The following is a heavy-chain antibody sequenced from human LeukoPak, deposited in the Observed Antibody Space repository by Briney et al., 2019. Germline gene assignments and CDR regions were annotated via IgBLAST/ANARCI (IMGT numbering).Heavy chain of an antibody. D-gene: IGHD3-10*01. Sequence: SGTLALTCTVSGXSISSSSYYWGWIRQPPGKGLEWSVSIYYSGSTYYNPSLKSRVTISVDTSKNQFSLKLSSVTAADTAVYYCARRGGSGSYYKGAIDYWGQGTLVTVSS. CDR1: GXSISSSSYY. V-gene: IGHV4-39*01. CDR2: IYYSGST. J-gene: IGHJ4*02. CDR3: ARRGGSGSYYKGAIDY.